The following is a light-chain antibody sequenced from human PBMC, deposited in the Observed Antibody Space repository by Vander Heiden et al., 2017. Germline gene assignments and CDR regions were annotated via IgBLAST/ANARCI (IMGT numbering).Light chain of an antibody. J-gene: IGLJ3*02. CDR1: ALPKQY. CDR2: KDS. V-gene: IGLV3-25*03. Sequence: SYELTQPPSVSVSPGQTARITCPGDALPKQYAFWYQQKPGQAPVLLIYKDSERPSGIPERFSGSSSGTTVTLTISGVQAEDEADYYCQSADSSGTWVFGGGTKLTVL. CDR3: QSADSSGTWV.